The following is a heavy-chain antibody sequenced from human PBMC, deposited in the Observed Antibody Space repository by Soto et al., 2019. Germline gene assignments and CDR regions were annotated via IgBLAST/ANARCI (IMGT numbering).Heavy chain of an antibody. D-gene: IGHD6-13*01. CDR1: GFTFSNAW. Sequence: GGSLRLSCAASGFTFSNAWMSWVRQAPGKGLEWVGRIKSKTDGGTTDYAAPVKGRFTISRDDSKNTLYLQMNSLKTEDTAVYYFTTKEFSWSPYYYYYYMDVWGKGTTVTVSS. CDR2: IKSKTDGGTT. J-gene: IGHJ6*03. CDR3: TTKEFSWSPYYYYYYMDV. V-gene: IGHV3-15*01.